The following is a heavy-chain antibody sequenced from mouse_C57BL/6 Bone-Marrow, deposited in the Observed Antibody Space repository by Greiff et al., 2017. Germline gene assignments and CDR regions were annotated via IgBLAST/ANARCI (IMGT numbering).Heavy chain of an antibody. CDR2: IHPNSGST. CDR1: GYTFTSYW. V-gene: IGHV1-64*01. CDR3: AIYYGNLAWFAN. D-gene: IGHD2-1*01. J-gene: IGHJ3*01. Sequence: QVQLQQPGAELVKPGASVKLSCKASGYTFTSYWMHWVKQRPGQGLEWIGMIHPNSGSTNYNEKFKSKATLTVDKSSSTAYMQLSSLTSEDSAVYYCAIYYGNLAWFANWGQGNLVSVSA.